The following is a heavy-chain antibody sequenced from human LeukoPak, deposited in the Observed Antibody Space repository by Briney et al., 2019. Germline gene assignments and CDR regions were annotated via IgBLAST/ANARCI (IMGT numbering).Heavy chain of an antibody. CDR2: ISAYNGNT. CDR1: GYTFTSYG. V-gene: IGHV1-18*01. Sequence: GASVKVSCKASGYTFTSYGISWVRQAPGQGLEWMGWISAYNGNTNYAQKLQGRVTMTTDTSTSTAYMELRSLRSDDTAVYYCARDNKMYNWNYGHAFDIWGQGTMVTVSS. D-gene: IGHD1-7*01. J-gene: IGHJ3*02. CDR3: ARDNKMYNWNYGHAFDI.